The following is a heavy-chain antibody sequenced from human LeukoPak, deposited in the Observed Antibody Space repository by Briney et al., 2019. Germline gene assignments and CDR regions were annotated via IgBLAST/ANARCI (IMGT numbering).Heavy chain of an antibody. CDR2: ISYDGSNK. J-gene: IGHJ4*02. CDR3: AKAVDYYDSSGYLPGY. D-gene: IGHD3-22*01. V-gene: IGHV3-30*18. CDR1: GFTFSSYG. Sequence: PGGSLRLSCAASGFTFSSYGMHWVRQAPGKGLEWVAVISYDGSNKYYADSVKGRFTISRDNSKNTLYLQMNSLRAEDTAVYYCAKAVDYYDSSGYLPGYWGQGTLVTVSS.